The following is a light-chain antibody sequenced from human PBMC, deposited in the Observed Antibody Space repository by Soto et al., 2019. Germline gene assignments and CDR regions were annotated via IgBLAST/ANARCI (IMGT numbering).Light chain of an antibody. J-gene: IGLJ2*01. Sequence: QSVLTQPASVSGSPGQSITISCTGTSSDVGGYEFVSWYQQHPGKAPKLMIYEVSNRPSGVSNRFSGSKSGNTASLTISGLQAEDEADYYCSSYTSSSTPAVVFGGGTKLTVL. CDR2: EVS. V-gene: IGLV2-14*01. CDR1: SSDVGGYEF. CDR3: SSYTSSSTPAVV.